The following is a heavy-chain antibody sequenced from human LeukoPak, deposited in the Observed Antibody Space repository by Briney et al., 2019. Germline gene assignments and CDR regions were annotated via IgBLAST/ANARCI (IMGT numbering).Heavy chain of an antibody. D-gene: IGHD1-1*01. CDR1: GFTYSSYE. CDR3: ARIHNLGILAHFDY. Sequence: GGSLRLSCAASGFTYSSYEMNWVRQAPGKGLEWVSYINSGGRTLFYADSVKGRFTNSSDNAKNSLYLQMNSLRAEDTAVYYCARIHNLGILAHFDYWGQGTLVTVSS. V-gene: IGHV3-48*03. CDR2: INSGGRTL. J-gene: IGHJ4*02.